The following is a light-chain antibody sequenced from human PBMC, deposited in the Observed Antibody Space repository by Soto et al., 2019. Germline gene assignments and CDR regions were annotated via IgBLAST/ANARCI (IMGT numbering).Light chain of an antibody. CDR3: QQVKSYPLT. V-gene: IGKV1-9*01. CDR1: QGISSY. Sequence: DIQLTQSPSFLSASVGDRVTITCRASQGISSYLAWYQQKPGIAPKFLIYAACTLQSGVPSRFSGSGSGTEFTLTISSLLPEDFATYYCQQVKSYPLTFGGGTKVEIK. CDR2: AAC. J-gene: IGKJ4*01.